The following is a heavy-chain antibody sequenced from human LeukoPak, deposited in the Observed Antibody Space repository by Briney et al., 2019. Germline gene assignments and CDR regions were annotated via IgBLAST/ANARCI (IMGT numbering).Heavy chain of an antibody. CDR2: INPNSGGT. CDR3: ARPLIGSGSYNY. V-gene: IGHV1-2*02. Sequence: GASVKVSCKASGYTFTGYYMHWVRQAPGQGPEWMGWINPNSGGTNYAQKFQGRVTMTRDTSISTAYMELSRLRSDDTAVYYCARPLIGSGSYNYWGQGTLVTVSS. D-gene: IGHD3-10*01. J-gene: IGHJ4*02. CDR1: GYTFTGYY.